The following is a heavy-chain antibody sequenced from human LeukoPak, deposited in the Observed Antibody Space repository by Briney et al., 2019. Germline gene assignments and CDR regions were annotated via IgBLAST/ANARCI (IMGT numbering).Heavy chain of an antibody. CDR3: ARGRSGDTMIVVVIPYYFDY. CDR2: INHSGST. J-gene: IGHJ4*02. CDR1: GGSFSGYY. D-gene: IGHD3-22*01. Sequence: PSETLSLTCAVYGGSFSGYYWSWIRQPPGKGLEWIGEINHSGSTNYNPSLKSRVTISVDTSKNQFSLKLSSVTAADTAVYYCARGRSGDTMIVVVIPYYFDYWGQGTLVTVSS. V-gene: IGHV4-34*01.